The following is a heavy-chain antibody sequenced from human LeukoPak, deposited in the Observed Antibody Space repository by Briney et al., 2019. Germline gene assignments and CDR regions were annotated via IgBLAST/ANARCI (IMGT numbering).Heavy chain of an antibody. CDR3: ANPPPFYSSSRRSAFDI. CDR1: GFTFSSYG. D-gene: IGHD6-13*01. V-gene: IGHV3-33*06. Sequence: GGSLRLSCAASGFTFSSYGMHWVRQAPGKGLEWVAVIWYDGSNKYYADSVKGRFTISRDNSKNTLYLQMNSLRAEDTAVYYCANPPPFYSSSRRSAFDIWGQGTMVTVSS. J-gene: IGHJ3*02. CDR2: IWYDGSNK.